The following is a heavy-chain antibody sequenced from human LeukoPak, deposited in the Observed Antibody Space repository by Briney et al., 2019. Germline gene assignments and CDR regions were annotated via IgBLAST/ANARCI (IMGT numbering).Heavy chain of an antibody. J-gene: IGHJ3*02. V-gene: IGHV1-8*03. CDR1: GYTFTSYD. CDR2: MNPNSGNT. Sequence: GASVKVSCKASGYTFTSYDINWMRQATGQGLEWMGWMNPNSGNTGYAQKFQGRVTITRNTSISTAYMELSSLRSEDTAVYYCARILGYCSSTSCYHSDAFDIWGQGTMVTVSS. CDR3: ARILGYCSSTSCYHSDAFDI. D-gene: IGHD2-2*01.